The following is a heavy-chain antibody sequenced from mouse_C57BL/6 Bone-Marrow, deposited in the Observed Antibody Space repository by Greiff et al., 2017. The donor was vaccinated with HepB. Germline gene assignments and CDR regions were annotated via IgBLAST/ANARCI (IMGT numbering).Heavy chain of an antibody. J-gene: IGHJ2*01. CDR3: ARGVLRQDFDY. D-gene: IGHD1-2*01. V-gene: IGHV1-81*01. Sequence: VKLMESGAELARPGASVKLSCKASGYTFTSYGISWVKQRTGQGLEWIGEIYPRSGNTYYNEKFKGKATLTAEKSSSTAYMELRSLTSADSAVSFCARGVLRQDFDYWGQGTTLTVSS. CDR1: GYTFTSYG. CDR2: IYPRSGNT.